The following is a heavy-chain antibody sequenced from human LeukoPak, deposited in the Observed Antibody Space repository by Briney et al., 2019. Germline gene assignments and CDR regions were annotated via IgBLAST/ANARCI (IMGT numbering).Heavy chain of an antibody. CDR3: AKGYRSSTSSYSRFGP. Sequence: PGGSLRLSCAASGFTFSSYAMSWVRQAPGKGLEWVSAISSSGGSTHYADSVKGRFTISRDNSKNTLYLQMNSLRAEDTAVYYCAKGYRSSTSSYSRFGPWGQGTLVTVSS. J-gene: IGHJ5*02. D-gene: IGHD2-2*02. V-gene: IGHV3-23*01. CDR2: ISSSGGST. CDR1: GFTFSSYA.